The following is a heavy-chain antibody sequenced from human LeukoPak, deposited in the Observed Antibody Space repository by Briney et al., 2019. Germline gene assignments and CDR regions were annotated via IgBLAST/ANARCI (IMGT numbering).Heavy chain of an antibody. D-gene: IGHD1-7*01. CDR2: ISGGGSST. J-gene: IGHJ4*02. Sequence: GWSLTLSCAGSGFSFSTYCMSWVGQAPGKGLEWVAGISGGGSSTYYADSVKDRFTSSRDNTKSSPYLQMNSLRAAKTAVSYCPLELGEGFDYWGQGTPVTVSS. CDR1: GFSFSTYC. CDR3: PLELGEGFDY. V-gene: IGHV3-21*01.